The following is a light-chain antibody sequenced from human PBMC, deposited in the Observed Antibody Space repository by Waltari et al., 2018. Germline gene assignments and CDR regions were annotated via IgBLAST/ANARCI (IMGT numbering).Light chain of an antibody. CDR3: LQRSNWPPT. CDR2: NAL. Sequence: EIILTQSPATLSLSPGDRATLSCRDSQSVSNPCSWYQQKPGQAPRLLIYNALTRDTGIPARFSGSGSGTDFTLTIGSLEPEDFAVYFCLQRSNWPPTFGGGTTVEI. CDR1: QSVSNP. J-gene: IGKJ4*01. V-gene: IGKV3-11*01.